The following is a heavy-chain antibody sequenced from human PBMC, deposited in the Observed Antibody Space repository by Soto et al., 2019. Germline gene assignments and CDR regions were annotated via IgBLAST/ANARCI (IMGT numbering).Heavy chain of an antibody. D-gene: IGHD3-22*01. V-gene: IGHV3-53*01. J-gene: IGHJ4*02. CDR3: ATVVSSGYQDY. CDR2: IYSDGSS. Sequence: GGSLRLSCAASGFIFNSYWMHWVRQAPGKGLEWVSVIYSDGSSYHADSVKGRFTISRDSSKNTMYLLMNSLRAEDTAVYYCATVVSSGYQDYWGQGTLVTVSS. CDR1: GFIFNSYW.